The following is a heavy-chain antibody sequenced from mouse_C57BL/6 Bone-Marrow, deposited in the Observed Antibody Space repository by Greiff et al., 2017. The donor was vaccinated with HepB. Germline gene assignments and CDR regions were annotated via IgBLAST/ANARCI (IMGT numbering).Heavy chain of an antibody. CDR3: ARGGDDAWFAY. V-gene: IGHV1-69*01. CDR1: GYTFTSYW. D-gene: IGHD2-12*01. CDR2: IDPSDSYT. J-gene: IGHJ3*01. Sequence: QVQLQQPGAELVMPGASVKLSCKASGYTFTSYWMHWVKQRPGQGLEWIGEIDPSDSYTNYNQKFKGKSTLTVDKSSSTAYMQLSSLTSEDSAVYYCARGGDDAWFAYWGQGTLVTVSA.